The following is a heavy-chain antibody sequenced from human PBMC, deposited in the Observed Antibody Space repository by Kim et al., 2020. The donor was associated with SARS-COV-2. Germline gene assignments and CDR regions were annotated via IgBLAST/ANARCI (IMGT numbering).Heavy chain of an antibody. D-gene: IGHD3-16*01. V-gene: IGHV4-4*02. CDR1: GGSISSSNW. CDR2: IYHSGST. Sequence: SETLSLTCAVSGGSISSSNWWSWVRQPPGKGLEWIGEIYHSGSTNYNPSLKSRVTISVDKSKNQFSLKLSSVTAADTAVYYCASRSLGGSLSNRFVDPWGQGTLVTVSS. CDR3: ASRSLGGSLSNRFVDP. J-gene: IGHJ5*02.